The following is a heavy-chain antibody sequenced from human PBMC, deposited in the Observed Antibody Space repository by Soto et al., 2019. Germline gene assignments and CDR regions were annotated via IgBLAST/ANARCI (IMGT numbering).Heavy chain of an antibody. CDR1: GYTFTSYA. CDR3: ARVSGSLYDFDY. Sequence: QVQLVQSGAEVKKPGASVKVSCKASGYTFTSYAMHWVRQAPGQRLEWMGWINAGNGNTKYSQKFQGRVTITRDTSASTAYMELSSLRPEDTAVYYCARVSGSLYDFDYWGQGTLVTVSA. D-gene: IGHD3-16*01. J-gene: IGHJ4*02. CDR2: INAGNGNT. V-gene: IGHV1-3*01.